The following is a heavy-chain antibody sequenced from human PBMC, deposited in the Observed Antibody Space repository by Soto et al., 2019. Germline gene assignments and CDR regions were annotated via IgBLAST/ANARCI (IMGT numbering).Heavy chain of an antibody. J-gene: IGHJ4*02. Sequence: QVQLVQPGAEVRKPGASVKVSCKASVYTFSDYYIHLVRQAPGQGFEWMGWINPNSGGTKYAPKFQGGVTMTRDTSITTAYMELSRLRSGDTAVYYCAREPATAKPEGVDFWGQGTLVTVSS. D-gene: IGHD1-1*01. CDR2: INPNSGGT. V-gene: IGHV1-2*02. CDR3: AREPATAKPEGVDF. CDR1: VYTFSDYY.